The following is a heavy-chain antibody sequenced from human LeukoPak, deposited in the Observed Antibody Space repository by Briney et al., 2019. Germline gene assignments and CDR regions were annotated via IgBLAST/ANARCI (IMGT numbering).Heavy chain of an antibody. V-gene: IGHV4-34*01. J-gene: IGHJ6*04. CDR2: IYHSGST. CDR3: ARGQYWSGGSCYRRGYGMDV. D-gene: IGHD2-15*01. Sequence: PSETLSLTCAVYGRSFSGYYWSWLRQPPGKGLEWLGEIYHSGSTNYHPSLKSRVPISVDTSTNQFSLKLSSVTAADTAVYYCARGQYWSGGSCYRRGYGMDVWGKGTTVTVSS. CDR1: GRSFSGYY.